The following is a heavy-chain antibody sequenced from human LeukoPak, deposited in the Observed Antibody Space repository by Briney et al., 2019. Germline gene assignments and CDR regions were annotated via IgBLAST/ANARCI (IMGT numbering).Heavy chain of an antibody. CDR3: ARDRGRATWFDP. D-gene: IGHD3-10*01. J-gene: IGHJ5*02. Sequence: PSETLSLTCTVSGGSISSSSCYWGWIRQPPGKGLEWIGSIYYSGSTSYYPSLKSRVTISVDPSRNQFSLKLHSVTAADTAVYYCARDRGRATWFDPWGQGTAVTVSS. CDR2: IYYSGST. CDR1: GGSISSSSCY. V-gene: IGHV4-39*07.